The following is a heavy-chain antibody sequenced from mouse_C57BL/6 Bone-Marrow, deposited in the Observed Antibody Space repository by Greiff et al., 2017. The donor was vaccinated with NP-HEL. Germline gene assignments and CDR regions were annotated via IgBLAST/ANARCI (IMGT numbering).Heavy chain of an antibody. V-gene: IGHV1-55*01. CDR2: IYPGSGST. J-gene: IGHJ1*03. CDR3: ARSWVGCDWYFDV. Sequence: VQLQQPGAELVKPGASVKMSCKASGYTFTSYWITWVKQRPGQGLEWIGDIYPGSGSTNYNEKFKSKATLTVDTSSSTAYMQLSSLTSEDSAVYYCARSWVGCDWYFDVWGTGTTVTVSS. CDR1: GYTFTSYW.